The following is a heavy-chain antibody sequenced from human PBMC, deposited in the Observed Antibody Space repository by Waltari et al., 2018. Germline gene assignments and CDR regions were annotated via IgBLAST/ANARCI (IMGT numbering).Heavy chain of an antibody. Sequence: QVQLQESGPGLVKPSQTLSLTCTVSGGSISSGSYYWGWIRQPAGKGLEWSGYIYTTGSTHYNPALKSRVTITVDTTKNQFSLKWSSVTAADTAVYYCARAYDKYADWYFDLWGRGTLVTVSS. CDR2: IYTTGST. V-gene: IGHV4-61*09. CDR3: ARAYDKYADWYFDL. CDR1: GGSISSGSYY. J-gene: IGHJ2*01. D-gene: IGHD3-9*01.